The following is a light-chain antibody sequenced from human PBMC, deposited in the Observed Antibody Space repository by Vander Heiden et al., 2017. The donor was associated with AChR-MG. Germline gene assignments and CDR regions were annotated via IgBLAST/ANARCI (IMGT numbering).Light chain of an antibody. V-gene: IGLV1-40*01. Sequence: QSVLTQPPSVSGAPGQRVTISCTGSSSNIGAGYDVHWYQQLPGTAPKLLIDDNTNRPSGVPDRFSGSKSGTSASLAITGLQADEEADYYCQSYDISLTGWVFGGGTKLTVL. CDR1: SSNIGAGYD. CDR2: DNT. J-gene: IGLJ3*02. CDR3: QSYDISLTGWV.